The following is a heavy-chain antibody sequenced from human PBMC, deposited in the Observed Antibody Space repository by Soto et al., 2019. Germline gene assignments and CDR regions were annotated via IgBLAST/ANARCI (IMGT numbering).Heavy chain of an antibody. D-gene: IGHD6-13*01. CDR3: AHRTSYSTLDP. CDR2: IYWDDDK. V-gene: IGHV2-5*02. CDR1: GFSLSPSRLA. Sequence: QITLKESGPPLVKPTQTLTLTCTLSGFSLSPSRLAVAWIRQPPGKALEWLALIYWDDDKRYSPSLKTRLTITKDTSKNQVVLTMTNMDPEDTATYYCAHRTSYSTLDPWGQGTLVTVSS. J-gene: IGHJ5*02.